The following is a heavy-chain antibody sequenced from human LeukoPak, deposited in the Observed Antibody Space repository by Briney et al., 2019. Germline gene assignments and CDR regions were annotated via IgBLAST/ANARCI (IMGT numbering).Heavy chain of an antibody. Sequence: PGGSLRLSCAASGFTFSSYAMSWVRQAPGRGLEWVSSISRSSSYIYYADSVKGRFTISRDNAKNSLYLQMNSLRAEDTAVYYCAREGSGYYMDVWGKGTTVTVSS. D-gene: IGHD3-10*01. CDR3: AREGSGYYMDV. J-gene: IGHJ6*03. CDR2: ISRSSSYI. V-gene: IGHV3-21*01. CDR1: GFTFSSYA.